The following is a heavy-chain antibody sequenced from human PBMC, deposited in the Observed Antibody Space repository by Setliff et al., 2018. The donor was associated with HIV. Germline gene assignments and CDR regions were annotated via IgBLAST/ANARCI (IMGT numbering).Heavy chain of an antibody. CDR1: GYTFTSYA. J-gene: IGHJ6*02. CDR3: ARKLRPGHGVDV. V-gene: IGHV1-3*01. Sequence: GASVKVSCKASGYTFTSYAMHWVRQAPGQRLEWMGWINAGNGNTKYSQKFQGRVTITRDTSASTAYMELSSLRSEDTAVYYCARKLRPGHGVDVWGQGTTVTVSS. D-gene: IGHD3-10*01. CDR2: INAGNGNT.